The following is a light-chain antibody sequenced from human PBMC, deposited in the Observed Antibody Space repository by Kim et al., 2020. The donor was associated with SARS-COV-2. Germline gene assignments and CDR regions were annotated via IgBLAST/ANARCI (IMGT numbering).Light chain of an antibody. CDR3: NSRDSSGNHLV. CDR2: GKN. CDR1: SLRSYY. V-gene: IGLV3-19*01. Sequence: VGQTVSITCQGDSLRSYYASWYQQKPGQAPVLVIYGKNNRPSGIPDRFSGSSAGNTASLTITGAQAEDEADYYCNSRDSSGNHLVFGGGTQLTVL. J-gene: IGLJ2*01.